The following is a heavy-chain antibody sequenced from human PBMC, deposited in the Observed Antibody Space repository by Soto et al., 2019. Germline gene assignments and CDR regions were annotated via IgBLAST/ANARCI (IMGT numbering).Heavy chain of an antibody. CDR1: GGSISSGDYY. V-gene: IGHV4-30-4*01. J-gene: IGHJ4*02. CDR3: ARGGCSGGSCQFDS. CDR2: IYYSGST. Sequence: QVQLQESGPGLVKPSQTLSLTCTVSGGSISSGDYYWSWIRQPPGKGLEWIGYIYYSGSTYYNPSLQSRVTISVDTSKHQFSLKLSSVTAADTAVYSCARGGCSGGSCQFDSWGQGTLVTVSS. D-gene: IGHD2-15*01.